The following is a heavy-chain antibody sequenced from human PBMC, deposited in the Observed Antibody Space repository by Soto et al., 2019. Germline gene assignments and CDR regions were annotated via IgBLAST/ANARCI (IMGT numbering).Heavy chain of an antibody. J-gene: IGHJ4*02. CDR3: AKGDFDS. Sequence: EVQLVESGGGLIQPGGSLRLSCAASGLTVSDNYMSWVRQAPGKGLQWVAIVFSGGNTYHADSVKGRFTVSRDTSKNTLDLKMNSLRAEDTAVYYCAKGDFDSWGQGTLVIVSS. V-gene: IGHV3-53*01. CDR2: VFSGGNT. CDR1: GLTVSDNY. D-gene: IGHD3-16*01.